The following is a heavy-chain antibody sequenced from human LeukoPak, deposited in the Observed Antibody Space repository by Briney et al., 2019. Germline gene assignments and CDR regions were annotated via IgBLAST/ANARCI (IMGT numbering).Heavy chain of an antibody. V-gene: IGHV1-46*01. CDR1: GYTFTSYY. D-gene: IGHD1-26*01. J-gene: IGHJ5*02. CDR2: INPSDGST. CDR3: ARGGSFGGLAFDP. Sequence: ASVKVSCKASGYTFTSYYMHWVRQAPGQGLEWMGIINPSDGSTTYAQKSQGRVTMTRDMSTRTVYMELSSLRSEDTAVYYCARGGSFGGLAFDPWGQGTLVTVSS.